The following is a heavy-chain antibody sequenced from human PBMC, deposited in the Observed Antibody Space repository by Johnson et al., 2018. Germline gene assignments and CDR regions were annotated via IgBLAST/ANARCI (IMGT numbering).Heavy chain of an antibody. CDR3: GTLMIVVVDAFDI. CDR1: GFTFSSYG. CDR2: ISYDGSNK. Sequence: QVQLVQSGGGVVQPGRSLRLSCAASGFTFSSYGMHWVRQAPGKGLEWVAVISYDGSNKYYADSVKGRFTISRDNSKNTLYLQMNSLRAEDTAVYYCGTLMIVVVDAFDIWGQGTMVTVSS. J-gene: IGHJ3*02. D-gene: IGHD3-22*01. V-gene: IGHV3-30*03.